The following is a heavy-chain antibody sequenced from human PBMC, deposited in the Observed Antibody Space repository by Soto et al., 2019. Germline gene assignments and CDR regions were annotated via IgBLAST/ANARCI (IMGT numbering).Heavy chain of an antibody. CDR1: SYTFTTYG. V-gene: IGHV1-18*01. CDR2: ISPASGVT. Sequence: QVQLVQSEGEVKQPGASVKVSCKASSYTFTTYGLCWVRQVPGQGLEWMGYISPASGVTTYAQSLQGRVTMTTDTSTGTVYMELRSLRSDDTAIYYCAREMWTRSGPQNFFDYWGQGALVTVSS. CDR3: AREMWTRSGPQNFFDY. J-gene: IGHJ4*02. D-gene: IGHD6-25*01.